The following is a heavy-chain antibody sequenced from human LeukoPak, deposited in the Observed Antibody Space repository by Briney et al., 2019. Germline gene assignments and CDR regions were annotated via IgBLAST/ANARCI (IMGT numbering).Heavy chain of an antibody. D-gene: IGHD6-13*01. CDR3: AAQQQLRY. CDR1: GFTFSSYA. V-gene: IGHV3-30*01. Sequence: GGSLRLSCAASGFTFSSYAMHWVRQAPGKGLEWEAVISYDGSNKYYADSVKGRFTISRDNSKNTLYLQMNSLRAEDTAVYYCAAQQQLRYWGQGTLVTVSS. CDR2: ISYDGSNK. J-gene: IGHJ4*02.